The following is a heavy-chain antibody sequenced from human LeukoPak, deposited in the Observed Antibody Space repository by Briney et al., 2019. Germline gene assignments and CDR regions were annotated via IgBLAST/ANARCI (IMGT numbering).Heavy chain of an antibody. Sequence: ASVKVSCKASGYTFTSYGISWVRQAPGQGLEWMGWISAYNGNTNYAQKLQGRVTMTTDTSTSTAYMELSSLRSEDTAVYYCARDLVYDILTDTYGMDVWGQGTTVTVSS. D-gene: IGHD3-9*01. CDR2: ISAYNGNT. V-gene: IGHV1-18*01. CDR3: ARDLVYDILTDTYGMDV. CDR1: GYTFTSYG. J-gene: IGHJ6*02.